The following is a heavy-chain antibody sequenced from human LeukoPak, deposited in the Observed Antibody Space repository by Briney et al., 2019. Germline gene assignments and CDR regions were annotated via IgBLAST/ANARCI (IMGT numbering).Heavy chain of an antibody. D-gene: IGHD6-13*01. J-gene: IGHJ4*02. V-gene: IGHV3-23*01. CDR2: INANGGRK. CDR3: ARGRVAAAGKNYFDY. CDR1: GFIFGNYA. Sequence: PGGSLRLSCGASGFIFGNYAMSWVRQAPGKGLEWVTGINANGGRKYYADSVKGRFTISRGNSKNTLYLQMNSLRAEDTAVYYCARGRVAAAGKNYFDYWGQGTLVTVSS.